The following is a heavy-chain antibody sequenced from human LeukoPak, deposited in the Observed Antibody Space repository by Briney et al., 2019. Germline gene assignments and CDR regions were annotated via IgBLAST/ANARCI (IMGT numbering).Heavy chain of an antibody. D-gene: IGHD1-26*01. CDR2: IYYREST. Sequence: SGALSLTCIFSLGSLSSYYWSSMRPPPRGGVEWIGYIYYRESTNYNPSPKSRATISIDTTKNQFTLKPSYVTAAHTAVYYCSRDSRSYFGFDYWGQGTLVTVSS. CDR3: SRDSRSYFGFDY. CDR1: LGSLSSYY. J-gene: IGHJ4*02. V-gene: IGHV4-59*01.